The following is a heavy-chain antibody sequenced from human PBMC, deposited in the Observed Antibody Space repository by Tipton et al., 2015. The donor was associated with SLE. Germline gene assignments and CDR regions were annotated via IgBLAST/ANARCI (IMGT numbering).Heavy chain of an antibody. CDR1: GFTFSSYE. CDR3: ARDIGGFRGY. J-gene: IGHJ4*02. V-gene: IGHV3-48*03. D-gene: IGHD3-10*01. Sequence: SLRLSCAASGFTFSSYEMNWVRQAPGKGLEWVSYISSSGSTIYYADSVKGRFTISRDNSKNTLYLQMNSLRAEDTAVYYCARDIGGFRGYWGQGTLVTVSS. CDR2: ISSSGSTI.